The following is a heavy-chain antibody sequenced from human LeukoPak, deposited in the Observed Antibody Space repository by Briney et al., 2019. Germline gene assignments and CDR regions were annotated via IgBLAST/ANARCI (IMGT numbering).Heavy chain of an antibody. CDR2: INTDGSST. CDR1: GFTFSSYW. CDR3: ARSEWELLGDY. J-gene: IGHJ4*02. D-gene: IGHD1-26*01. V-gene: IGHV3-74*01. Sequence: GGSLRLSCAASGFTFSSYWMHWVRQASGKGLVWVSRINTDGSSTSYADSVKGRFTISRDNAKNTLYLQTNSLRAEDTAVYYCARSEWELLGDYWGQGTLVTVSS.